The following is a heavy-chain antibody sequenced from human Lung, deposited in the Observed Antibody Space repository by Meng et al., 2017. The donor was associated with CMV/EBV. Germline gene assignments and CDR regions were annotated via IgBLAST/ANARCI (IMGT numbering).Heavy chain of an antibody. D-gene: IGHD2-2*01. CDR1: CSTLPKHG. J-gene: IGHJ4*02. CDR3: PTVDLGITRGDY. V-gene: IGHV1-18*01. CDR2: FTAYNGAT. Sequence: QLVQSGGQWKNEAASVTVSCLCACSTLPKHGTTWVLRAPGPGLACMGWFTAYNGATSYSQTPLGSVSMTTHTSTRTAYMEMRSLRSDDEAAYYCPTVDLGITRGDYWGQGTLVTVSS.